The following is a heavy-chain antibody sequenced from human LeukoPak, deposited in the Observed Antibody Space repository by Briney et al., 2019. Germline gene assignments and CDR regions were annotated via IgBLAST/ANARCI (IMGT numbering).Heavy chain of an antibody. CDR3: ARVSYLAGSFDY. Sequence: ASVKVSCKASGGTFSSYAISWVRQAPGQGLEWMGWISAYNGNTNYAQKLQGRVTMTTDTSTSTAYMELRSLRSDDTAVYYCARVSYLAGSFDYWGQGTLVTVSS. V-gene: IGHV1-18*01. D-gene: IGHD2-21*01. CDR2: ISAYNGNT. CDR1: GGTFSSYA. J-gene: IGHJ4*02.